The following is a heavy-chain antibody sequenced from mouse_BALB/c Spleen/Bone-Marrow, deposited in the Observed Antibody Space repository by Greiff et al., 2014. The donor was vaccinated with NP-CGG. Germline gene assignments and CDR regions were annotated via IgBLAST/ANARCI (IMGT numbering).Heavy chain of an antibody. CDR3: ARFPYDYGGGDY. V-gene: IGHV14-3*02. J-gene: IGHJ2*01. CDR1: GFNIKDTY. Sequence: LKESGAELVKPGASVKLSCTASGFNIKDTYMHWVKQRPEQGLEWIGRIDPANGNTKYDPKFQGKATITADTSSNTAYLQLSSLTSEDTAVYYCARFPYDYGGGDYWGQGTTLTVSS. D-gene: IGHD2-4*01. CDR2: IDPANGNT.